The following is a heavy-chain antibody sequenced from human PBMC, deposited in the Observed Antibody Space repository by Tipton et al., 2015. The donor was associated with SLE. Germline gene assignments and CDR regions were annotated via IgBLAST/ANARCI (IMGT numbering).Heavy chain of an antibody. V-gene: IGHV4-39*07. Sequence: TLSLTCTVSGGSISSTTYYWGWIRQSPGKGLEWIGSIFYSGTTNYNPSLKSRVTISVDTSKNQFSLKLSSVTAADTAVYYCATAGGSGSNDAFDIWGQGTMVTVSS. J-gene: IGHJ3*02. CDR1: GGSISSTTYY. D-gene: IGHD3-10*01. CDR2: IFYSGTT. CDR3: ATAGGSGSNDAFDI.